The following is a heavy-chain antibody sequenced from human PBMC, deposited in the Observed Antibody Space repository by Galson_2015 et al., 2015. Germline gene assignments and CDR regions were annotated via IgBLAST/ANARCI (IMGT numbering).Heavy chain of an antibody. J-gene: IGHJ5*01. CDR1: GFSFSNEN. V-gene: IGHV3-48*02. D-gene: IGHD3/OR15-3a*01. Sequence: SLRLSCAASGFSFSNENMNWVRQAPGKGLEWISYISGSGSPIFYADSVKGRFTISRDNAKNSLYLLMNSLRDDDTAIYYCAKGLDSSWFHSWGQGTLVTVSS. CDR2: ISGSGSPI. CDR3: AKGLDSSWFHS.